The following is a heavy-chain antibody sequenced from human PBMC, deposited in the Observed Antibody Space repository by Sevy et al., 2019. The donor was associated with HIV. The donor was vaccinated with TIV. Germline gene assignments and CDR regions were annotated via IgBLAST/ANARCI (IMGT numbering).Heavy chain of an antibody. CDR2: ISSSSSYI. CDR1: GFTFSSYS. J-gene: IGHJ4*02. V-gene: IGHV3-21*01. Sequence: GGSLRLSCAASGFTFSSYSMNWVRQAPGKGLEWVSSISSSSSYIYYAHSVKGRFTISRDNAKNSLYLQMNSLRAEDTAVYYCARTRREVLLWFGDSTRGYFDYWGQGTLVTVSS. D-gene: IGHD3-10*01. CDR3: ARTRREVLLWFGDSTRGYFDY.